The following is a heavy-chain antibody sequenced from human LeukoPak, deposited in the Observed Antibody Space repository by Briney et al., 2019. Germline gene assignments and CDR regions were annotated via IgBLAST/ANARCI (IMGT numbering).Heavy chain of an antibody. CDR3: ARYGSYFKTFDY. V-gene: IGHV1-18*01. CDR2: ISAYNGNT. J-gene: IGHJ4*02. Sequence: ASVKVSCKASGYTFTSYGISWVRQAPGQGLEWMGWISAYNGNTNYAQKPQGRVTMTTDTSTSTAYMELRSLRSDATAVYYCARYGSYFKTFDYWGQGTLVTVSS. D-gene: IGHD1-26*01. CDR1: GYTFTSYG.